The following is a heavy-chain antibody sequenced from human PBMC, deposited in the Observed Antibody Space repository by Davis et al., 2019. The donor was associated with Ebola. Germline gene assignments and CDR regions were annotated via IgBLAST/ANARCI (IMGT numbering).Heavy chain of an antibody. J-gene: IGHJ4*02. Sequence: GESLKISCAASGFTFSSYSMNWVRQAPGKGLEWVSSISSSSSYIYYADSVKGRFTISRDNAKNSLYLQMNSLRAEDTAVYYCARAGLRMDYWGQGTLATVSS. CDR1: GFTFSSYS. V-gene: IGHV3-21*01. CDR2: ISSSSSYI. CDR3: ARAGLRMDY. D-gene: IGHD4-17*01.